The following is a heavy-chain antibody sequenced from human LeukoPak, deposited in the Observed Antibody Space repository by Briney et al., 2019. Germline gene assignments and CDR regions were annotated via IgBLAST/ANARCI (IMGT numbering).Heavy chain of an antibody. CDR3: ARVYAGSGSYYLFDY. J-gene: IGHJ4*02. V-gene: IGHV4-59*01. D-gene: IGHD3-10*01. CDR1: GGSISDYY. CDR2: IYHTGST. Sequence: PSETLSLTCTVSGGSISDYYWSWIRQPPGKGLEWIGYIYHTGSTNHNPSLKSRVTISVDTSKNQFSLKLSSVTAADTAVYYCARVYAGSGSYYLFDYWGQGTLVTVSS.